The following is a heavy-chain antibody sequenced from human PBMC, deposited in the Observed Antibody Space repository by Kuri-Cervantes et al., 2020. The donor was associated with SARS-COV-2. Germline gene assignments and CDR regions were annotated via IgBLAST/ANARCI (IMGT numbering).Heavy chain of an antibody. CDR3: VRDGDHWNFDY. J-gene: IGHJ4*02. CDR1: GFTFSSYA. D-gene: IGHD1-1*01. Sequence: SLKLSCAASGFTFSSYAMHWVRQAPGKGLEGVAVIWYDGSNKYYADSVKARFTISRDNAKNMLVLQMNSLRAEDTAVYYCVRDGDHWNFDYWGQGTLVTVSS. V-gene: IGHV3-33*08. CDR2: IWYDGSNK.